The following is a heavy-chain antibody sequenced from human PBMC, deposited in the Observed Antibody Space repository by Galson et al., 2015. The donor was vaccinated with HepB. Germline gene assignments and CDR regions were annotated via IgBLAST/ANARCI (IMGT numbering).Heavy chain of an antibody. Sequence: SLRLSCATSGFTFSNYWMSWVRQAPGKGLEWVANIKEDGCEIHYVDSVKGRFTISRDNAKNFLYLHMSSLRAEDTAIYYCVRNLKYENSHYRPFEYWGQGTLIPVSS. CDR3: VRNLKYENSHYRPFEY. CDR1: GFTFSNYW. J-gene: IGHJ4*02. CDR2: IKEDGCEI. D-gene: IGHD3-22*01. V-gene: IGHV3-7*01.